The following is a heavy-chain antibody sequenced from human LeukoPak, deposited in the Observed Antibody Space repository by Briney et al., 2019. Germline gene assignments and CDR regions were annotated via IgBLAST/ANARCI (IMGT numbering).Heavy chain of an antibody. Sequence: GGSLRLSCAASGFTFSSYSMNWVRQAPGKGLGWVSSISSSSSYIYSADSVKGRFTISRDNAENSLYPQMNSLRAEDTAVYYCAREVRGGYCSSTSCYTSWGQGTLVTVST. D-gene: IGHD2-2*02. V-gene: IGHV3-21*01. CDR1: GFTFSSYS. J-gene: IGHJ4*02. CDR2: ISSSSSYI. CDR3: AREVRGGYCSSTSCYTS.